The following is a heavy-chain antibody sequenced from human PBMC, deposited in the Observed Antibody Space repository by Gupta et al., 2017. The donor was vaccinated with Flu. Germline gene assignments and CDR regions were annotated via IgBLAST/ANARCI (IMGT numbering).Heavy chain of an antibody. CDR3: TPIDGY. D-gene: IGHD3-22*01. Sequence: EVQLVESGGGLVQPGGSLRLSCVAPGFSFSNYWMAWVRQAPGKGLEWVASMNQDGSAKYYVDSVKGRFTISGDFAKNSLYLQMNSLRAEDTAVYYCTPIDGYWGQGVLLTVSS. V-gene: IGHV3-7*01. CDR1: GFSFSNYW. J-gene: IGHJ4*02. CDR2: MNQDGSAK.